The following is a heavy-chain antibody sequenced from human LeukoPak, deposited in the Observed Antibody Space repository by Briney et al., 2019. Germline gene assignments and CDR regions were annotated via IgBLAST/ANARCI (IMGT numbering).Heavy chain of an antibody. CDR2: ISGSGGST. J-gene: IGHJ6*02. CDR3: AKGSRDKAYYYYYGMDV. V-gene: IGHV3-23*01. Sequence: GGSLRLSCAASGFTLSSYAMSWVRQAPGKGLEWVSAISGSGGSTYYADSVKGRFTISRDNSKNTLYLQMNSLRAEDTAVYYCAKGSRDKAYYYYYGMDVWGQGTTVTVSS. D-gene: IGHD6-13*01. CDR1: GFTLSSYA.